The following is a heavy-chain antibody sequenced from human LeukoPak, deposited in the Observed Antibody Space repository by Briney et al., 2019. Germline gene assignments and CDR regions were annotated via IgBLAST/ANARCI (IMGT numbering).Heavy chain of an antibody. CDR2: IWYDGSNK. V-gene: IGHV3-33*01. Sequence: GGSLRLSCAASRFTFSSYGMHWVRQAPGKGLEWVAVIWYDGSNKYYADSVKGRFTISRDNSKNTLYLQMNSLRAEDTAVYYCARDGDCSSTSCYHYYGMDVWGQGTTVTVSS. CDR3: ARDGDCSSTSCYHYYGMDV. J-gene: IGHJ6*02. CDR1: RFTFSSYG. D-gene: IGHD2-2*01.